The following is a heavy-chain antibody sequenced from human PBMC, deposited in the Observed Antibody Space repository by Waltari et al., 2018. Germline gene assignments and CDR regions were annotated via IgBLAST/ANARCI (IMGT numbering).Heavy chain of an antibody. CDR1: GYSISSGYY. J-gene: IGHJ2*01. D-gene: IGHD1-26*01. V-gene: IGHV4-38-2*01. Sequence: QVQLQESGPGLVKPSETLSLTCAVSGYSISSGYYWGWIRQPPGKGLEWIGSIYHSGSTYSNPSLKSRVTIAVDTSKNQFSLKLSSVTAADTAVYYCARHLPPVGYRRELRGWYFDLWGRGTLVTVSS. CDR2: IYHSGST. CDR3: ARHLPPVGYRRELRGWYFDL.